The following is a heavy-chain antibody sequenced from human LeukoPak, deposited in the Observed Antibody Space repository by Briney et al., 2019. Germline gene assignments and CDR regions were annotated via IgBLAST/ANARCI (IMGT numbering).Heavy chain of an antibody. D-gene: IGHD3-10*01. CDR3: ARSARYYYGSGSYAGAFDI. Sequence: GGSLRLSCAASGFTFSSIAMSWVRQAPDKGLEWVSTISGSGGGTYYADSVKGRFTISRDDSKNTLYLQMNSLRADDTAVYYCARSARYYYGSGSYAGAFDIWGQGTMVTVSS. CDR1: GFTFSSIA. CDR2: ISGSGGGT. V-gene: IGHV3-23*01. J-gene: IGHJ3*02.